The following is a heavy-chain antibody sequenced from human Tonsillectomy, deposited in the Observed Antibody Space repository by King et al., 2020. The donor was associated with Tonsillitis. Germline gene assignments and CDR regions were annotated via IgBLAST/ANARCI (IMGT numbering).Heavy chain of an antibody. Sequence: VQLVESGGVVVQPGGSLRLSCAASGFTFDDYTMHWVRQAPGKGLEWVSLINWDGGSTYYADSVQGRFTISRDNSKYSLYLQINSLRTEDTALYYCAKAYCSGGTCYPGGHYYGLDVWGQGTTVTVSS. CDR3: AKAYCSGGTCYPGGHYYGLDV. V-gene: IGHV3-43*01. CDR2: INWDGGST. CDR1: GFTFDDYT. D-gene: IGHD2-15*01. J-gene: IGHJ6*02.